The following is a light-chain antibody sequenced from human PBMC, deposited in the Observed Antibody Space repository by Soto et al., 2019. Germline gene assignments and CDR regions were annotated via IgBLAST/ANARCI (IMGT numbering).Light chain of an antibody. CDR3: SSYTSSSTLG. CDR2: DVS. Sequence: QSALTQPAYVYGSPGQSITISCAGTSSDVGGYNFDSWYQHHPGKVPKLMIYDVSNRPSGVSNRFSGSKSGNTASLTISGLQAEDEADYYCSSYTSSSTLGFGGGTKRTVL. V-gene: IGLV2-14*03. CDR1: SSDVGGYNF. J-gene: IGLJ2*01.